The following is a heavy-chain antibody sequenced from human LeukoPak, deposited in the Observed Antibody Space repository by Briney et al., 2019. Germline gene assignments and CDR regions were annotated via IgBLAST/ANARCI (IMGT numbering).Heavy chain of an antibody. CDR1: GGSISSYM. Sequence: PSETLSLTCTVAGGSISSYMWTWIRQTPEKGLEWMGHVYDSGVTDYNPALKSRVTISLDRSKDHFSLQVRAVTAADTAIYYCARGQTVRSYEFWGQGTLVTVYS. CDR3: ARGQTVRSYEF. CDR2: VYDSGVT. V-gene: IGHV4-59*01. J-gene: IGHJ4*02. D-gene: IGHD3-22*01.